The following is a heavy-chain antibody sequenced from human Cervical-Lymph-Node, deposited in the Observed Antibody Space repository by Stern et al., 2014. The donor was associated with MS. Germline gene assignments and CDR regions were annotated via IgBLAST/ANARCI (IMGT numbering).Heavy chain of an antibody. CDR3: TRHQGGISAY. CDR2: ITPLFGTS. V-gene: IGHV1-69*01. D-gene: IGHD6-13*01. CDR1: GGSFSNFD. J-gene: IGHJ4*02. Sequence: VQLVESGAEVKKPGSSVKVSCRASGGSFSNFDIGWVRQAAGQGPQWLGGITPLFGTSNHAQRFQGRVTFTADESTSTIYMELSGLRSDDTAIYYCTRHQGGISAYWGQGTLVTVSS.